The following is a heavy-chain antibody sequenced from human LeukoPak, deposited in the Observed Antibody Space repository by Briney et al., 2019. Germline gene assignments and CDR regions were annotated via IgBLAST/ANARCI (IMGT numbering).Heavy chain of an antibody. Sequence: GGSLRLSCAASGFTFSYAMSWVRQAPGKGLEWVSAISGSGGSTYYADSVKGRFTISRDNSKNTLYQQMNSLRAEDTAVYYCATVTRGLTSAFDIWGQGTMVTVSS. CDR1: GFTFSYA. V-gene: IGHV3-23*01. D-gene: IGHD3-10*01. J-gene: IGHJ3*02. CDR3: ATVTRGLTSAFDI. CDR2: ISGSGGST.